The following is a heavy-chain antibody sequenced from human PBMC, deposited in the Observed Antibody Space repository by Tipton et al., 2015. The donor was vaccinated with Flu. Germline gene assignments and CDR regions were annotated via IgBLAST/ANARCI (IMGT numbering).Heavy chain of an antibody. Sequence: TLSLTCVVSGYSISSGYYWGWIRQPPGKGLEWIGSVHEAGNTRYNPSLKSQVTLSVDTSKNQFSLKLYSVTAADTAVYYCARANYYDSYPYFYGIDVWGQGTTVTVSS. V-gene: IGHV4-38-2*01. D-gene: IGHD3-22*01. J-gene: IGHJ6*02. CDR2: VHEAGNT. CDR3: ARANYYDSYPYFYGIDV. CDR1: GYSISSGYY.